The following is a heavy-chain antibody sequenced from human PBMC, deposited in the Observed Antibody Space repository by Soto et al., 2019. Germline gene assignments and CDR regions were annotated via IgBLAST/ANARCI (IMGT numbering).Heavy chain of an antibody. Sequence: ASGKGSCKASGYTFTSYAMHWVRQAPGQRLEWMGWINAGNGNTKYSQKFQGRVTITRDTSASTAYMELSSLRSEDTAVYYCASSHDYGDSYGMDVWGQGTTVTVYS. CDR2: INAGNGNT. CDR1: GYTFTSYA. CDR3: ASSHDYGDSYGMDV. V-gene: IGHV1-3*01. J-gene: IGHJ6*02. D-gene: IGHD4-17*01.